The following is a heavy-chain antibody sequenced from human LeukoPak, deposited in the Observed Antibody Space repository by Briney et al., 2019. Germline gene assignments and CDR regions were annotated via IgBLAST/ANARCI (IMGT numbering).Heavy chain of an antibody. CDR2: INHSGST. Sequence: SETLSLTCAVYGGSFSGYYWSWIRQPPGKGLEWIGEINHSGSTNYNPSLKSRVTISVDTSKNQFSLKLSSVTAADTAVYYCAREGWIVATTTGFDYWARETLVSVSS. D-gene: IGHD5-12*01. CDR3: AREGWIVATTTGFDY. J-gene: IGHJ4*02. V-gene: IGHV4-34*01. CDR1: GGSFSGYY.